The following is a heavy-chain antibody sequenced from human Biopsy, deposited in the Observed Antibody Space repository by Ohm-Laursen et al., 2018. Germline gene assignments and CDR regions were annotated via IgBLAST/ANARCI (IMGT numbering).Heavy chain of an antibody. CDR3: ARDPLNGHKHFDY. D-gene: IGHD2-8*01. Sequence: ASVKVSCKVSSYTFTDYNIHWMRQAPGQGLEWLGYINCKTGATNYAQKFQGTVTMTRDKSISTAYLALGSLRSADTAIYYCARDPLNGHKHFDYWGQGSLVTVSS. CDR1: SYTFTDYN. CDR2: INCKTGAT. J-gene: IGHJ4*02. V-gene: IGHV1-2*02.